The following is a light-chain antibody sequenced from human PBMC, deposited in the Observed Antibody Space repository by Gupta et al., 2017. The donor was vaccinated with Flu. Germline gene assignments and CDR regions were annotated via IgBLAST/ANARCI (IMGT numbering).Light chain of an antibody. CDR2: AAS. Sequence: DIQLTQSPSFLSASIGDRVTITCRASQGIGGFLAWYQQKPGQAPKLLIYAASTLQSGVPSRFSGSGSGTEFTLTISSLQPEDYAIYYCQQFHSWIFTFGPGTKVDVK. J-gene: IGKJ3*01. CDR3: QQFHSWIFT. V-gene: IGKV1-9*01. CDR1: QGIGGF.